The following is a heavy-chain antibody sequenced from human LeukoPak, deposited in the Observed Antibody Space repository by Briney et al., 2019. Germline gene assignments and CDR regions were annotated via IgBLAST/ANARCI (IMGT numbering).Heavy chain of an antibody. CDR2: ISRSSRSHT. CDR1: GFTFSSYT. Sequence: PGGSLRLSCAASGFTFSSYTMNWVRQAPGKGLEWVASISRSSRSHTSYADSLKGRFTISRDNSKKSVFLQMNGLRAADTAVYYCARRGRWRFFDYWGQGTLVTVSS. D-gene: IGHD5-24*01. V-gene: IGHV3-21*01. J-gene: IGHJ4*02. CDR3: ARRGRWRFFDY.